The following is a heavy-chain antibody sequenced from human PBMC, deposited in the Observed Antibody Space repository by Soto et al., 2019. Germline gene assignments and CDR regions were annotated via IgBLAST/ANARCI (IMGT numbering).Heavy chain of an antibody. CDR1: GITFSRYA. Sequence: GGSLRLSCAASGITFSRYAMHWVRQARGKGLEWVAVISYDGNNKYCADSVKGRFTISRDNSKNTLYLQMNSLRTEDTAMYYCVRDVGYTADYYFDYWGQGTLVTVSS. CDR2: ISYDGNNK. J-gene: IGHJ4*02. D-gene: IGHD5-12*01. V-gene: IGHV3-30-3*01. CDR3: VRDVGYTADYYFDY.